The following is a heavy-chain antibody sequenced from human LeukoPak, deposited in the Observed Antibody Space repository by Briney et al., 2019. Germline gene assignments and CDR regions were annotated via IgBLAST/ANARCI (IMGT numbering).Heavy chain of an antibody. CDR3: ATTVDTAMGYYYYYMDV. CDR1: GGTFSSYA. V-gene: IGHV1-69*06. D-gene: IGHD5-18*01. CDR2: IIPIFGTA. Sequence: ASVKVSCKASGGTFSSYAISWVRQAPGQGLEWMGGIIPIFGTANYAQKFQGRVTITADKSTSTAYMELSSLRSEDTAGYYCATTVDTAMGYYYYYMDVWGKGPTVTVSS. J-gene: IGHJ6*03.